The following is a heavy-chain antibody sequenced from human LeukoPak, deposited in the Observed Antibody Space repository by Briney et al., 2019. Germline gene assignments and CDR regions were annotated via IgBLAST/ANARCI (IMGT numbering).Heavy chain of an antibody. Sequence: PSETLSLTCTVSGGSISSYYWSWIRQPPGKGLEWIGYIYYSGSTNYNSSLKSRVTISVDTPKNHFSLRLTSVNAADTAVYYCARAGSGWSFDYWGQGSLVTVSS. CDR2: IYYSGST. CDR3: ARAGSGWSFDY. CDR1: GGSISSYY. D-gene: IGHD6-19*01. J-gene: IGHJ4*02. V-gene: IGHV4-59*01.